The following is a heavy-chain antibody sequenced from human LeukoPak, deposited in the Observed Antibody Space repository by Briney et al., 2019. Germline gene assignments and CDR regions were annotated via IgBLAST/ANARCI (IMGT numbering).Heavy chain of an antibody. CDR1: GGSVSSDNSY. V-gene: IGHV4-61*02. D-gene: IGHD3-10*01. J-gene: IGHJ4*02. CDR3: ARGYYYRR. Sequence: PSQTLPLTCTVSGGSVSSDNSYWNWIRQPAGKGLEWIGRIYADGSSTYNPSLKSRVTISVDTSKNQFSLRLTSVTAADTAVYYCARGYYYRRWGQGTLVTVSS. CDR2: IYADGSS.